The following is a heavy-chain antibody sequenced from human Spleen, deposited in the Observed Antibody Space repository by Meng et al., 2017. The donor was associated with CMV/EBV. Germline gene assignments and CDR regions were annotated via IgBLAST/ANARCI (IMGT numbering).Heavy chain of an antibody. J-gene: IGHJ5*02. CDR2: IIPILGIA. CDR3: ARDVNDFWSGSNWFDP. D-gene: IGHD3-3*01. V-gene: IGHV1-69*10. Sequence: SVKVSCKASGGTFSSYAISWVRQAPGQGLEWMGGIIPILGIANYAQKFQGRVTITADKSTSTAYMELSSLRSEDTAVYYCARDVNDFWSGSNWFDPWGQGTLVTVSS. CDR1: GGTFSSYA.